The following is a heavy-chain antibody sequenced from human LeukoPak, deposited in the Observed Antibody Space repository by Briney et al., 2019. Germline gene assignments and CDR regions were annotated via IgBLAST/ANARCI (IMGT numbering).Heavy chain of an antibody. V-gene: IGHV1-24*01. CDR2: FDPEDGET. Sequence: GASVKVSCKVSRYTLTELSMHWLRQAPGKGLEWMGGFDPEDGETIYAQKFQGRVTMTEDTSTDTAYMELSSLRSEDTAVYYCATEGWGTSQAFDIWGQGTMVTVSS. J-gene: IGHJ3*02. CDR1: RYTLTELS. D-gene: IGHD1-7*01. CDR3: ATEGWGTSQAFDI.